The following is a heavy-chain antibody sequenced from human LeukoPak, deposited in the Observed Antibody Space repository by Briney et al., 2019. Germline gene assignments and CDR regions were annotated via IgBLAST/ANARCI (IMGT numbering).Heavy chain of an antibody. D-gene: IGHD6-13*01. V-gene: IGHV3-7*05. CDR1: GFTFSSHW. CDR3: ARWRTSNWSEFDY. CDR2: IKQDGSEI. J-gene: IGHJ4*02. Sequence: PGGSLGLSCAASGFTFSSHWVAWLRQAPEKGLEWVANIKQDGSEIYYVDSVKGRFTISRDNAKNSLYLQMNSLRAEDTAVYFCARWRTSNWSEFDYWGQGTLVTVSS.